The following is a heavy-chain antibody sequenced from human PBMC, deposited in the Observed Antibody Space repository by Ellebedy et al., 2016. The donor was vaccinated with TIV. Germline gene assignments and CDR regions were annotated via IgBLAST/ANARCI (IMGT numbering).Heavy chain of an antibody. J-gene: IGHJ4*02. CDR3: ARHAEYSPVPLDY. CDR2: IKGDGSEK. Sequence: GGSLRLSXAASGFIFRTYWMSWVRQAPGKGLEWVANIKGDGSEKYYVDSVKGRFTISRDNAKNSLYMQMNSLRAEDTAVYYCARHAEYSPVPLDYWGQGTLVTVSS. V-gene: IGHV3-7*01. CDR1: GFIFRTYW. D-gene: IGHD2/OR15-2a*01.